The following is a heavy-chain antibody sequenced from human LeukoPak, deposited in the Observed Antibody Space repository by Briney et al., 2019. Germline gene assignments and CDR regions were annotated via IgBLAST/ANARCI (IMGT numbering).Heavy chain of an antibody. CDR2: ISGSGAST. CDR1: GFTFSRYA. J-gene: IGHJ6*02. D-gene: IGHD3-3*01. CDR3: ARVRRFFGMDV. Sequence: GGSLRLSRAASGFTFSRYAMSWVRQAPGKGLEWVSAISGSGASTYYADSVKGRFTISRDNSKNTLYLQMNSLRAEDTAVYYCARVRRFFGMDVWGQGTTVTVSS. V-gene: IGHV3-23*01.